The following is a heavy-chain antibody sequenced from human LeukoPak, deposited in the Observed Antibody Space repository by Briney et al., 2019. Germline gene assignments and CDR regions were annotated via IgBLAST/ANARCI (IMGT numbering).Heavy chain of an antibody. Sequence: SETLSLTCTVSGGSISSYYWSWIRQPPGKGLEWIGYIYYSGSTNYNPSLKSRVTISVDTSKNQFSLKLSSVTAADTAVYYCARVGNYGDLGFDYWGQGTLVTVSS. D-gene: IGHD4-17*01. CDR3: ARVGNYGDLGFDY. CDR1: GGSISSYY. CDR2: IYYSGST. J-gene: IGHJ4*02. V-gene: IGHV4-59*12.